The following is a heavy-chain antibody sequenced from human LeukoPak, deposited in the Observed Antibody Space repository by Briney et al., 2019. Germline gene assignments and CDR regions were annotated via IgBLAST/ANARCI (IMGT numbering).Heavy chain of an antibody. D-gene: IGHD3-22*01. J-gene: IGHJ4*02. V-gene: IGHV4-39*01. CDR1: GGSISSSSYY. CDR2: IYYSGST. Sequence: SETLSLTCTVSGGSISSSSYYWGWIRQPPGKGLEWIGSIYYSGSTYYNPSLKSRVTISVDTSKNQFSLKLSSVTAADTAVYYCASPRNYYDSSGYGYWGQGTLVTVSS. CDR3: ASPRNYYDSSGYGY.